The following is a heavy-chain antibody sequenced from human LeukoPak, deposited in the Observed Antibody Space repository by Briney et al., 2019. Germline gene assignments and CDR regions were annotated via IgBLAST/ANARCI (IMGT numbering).Heavy chain of an antibody. V-gene: IGHV3-23*01. D-gene: IGHD3-22*01. J-gene: IGHJ4*02. CDR1: GFTFSTYA. CDR3: ARDGGVYYYDRSRGDY. CDR2: ISGSGDIT. Sequence: GGSLRLSCAASGFTFSTYAMIWIRQAPGKGLEWVSVISGSGDITNDADSVTGRFTISRDNAKNSLYLQMNSLRAEDTALYYCARDGGVYYYDRSRGDYWGQGTLVTVSS.